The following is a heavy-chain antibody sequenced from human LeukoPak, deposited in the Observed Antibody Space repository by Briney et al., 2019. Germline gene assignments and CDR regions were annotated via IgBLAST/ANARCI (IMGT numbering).Heavy chain of an antibody. V-gene: IGHV3-48*02. Sequence: PGGSLRLSCAASGFSFSDFSLNWVRQAPGRGLEWVSYISSSSSTMYYADSVKGRFTISRDNAKNSLYLQMNSLRDEDTAMYYCARDPYYYGSGEPYYFDSWGQGTLVTVSS. D-gene: IGHD3-10*01. CDR2: ISSSSSTM. CDR3: ARDPYYYGSGEPYYFDS. CDR1: GFSFSDFS. J-gene: IGHJ4*02.